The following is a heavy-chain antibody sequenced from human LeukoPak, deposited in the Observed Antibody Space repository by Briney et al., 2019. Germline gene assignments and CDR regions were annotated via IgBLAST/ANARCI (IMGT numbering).Heavy chain of an antibody. J-gene: IGHJ4*02. CDR1: GFTFKSFS. CDR2: ISGSGNNR. D-gene: IGHD4-17*01. V-gene: IGHV3-21*01. Sequence: PGGSLRLSCAASGFTFKSFSMNWVRQTPGKGLEWVSAISGSGNNRYYADSLEGRFTVSRDNARDSLYLQMSSLRAEDTAVYYCAGQGNGDYPFDFWGQGTLVTVSS. CDR3: AGQGNGDYPFDF.